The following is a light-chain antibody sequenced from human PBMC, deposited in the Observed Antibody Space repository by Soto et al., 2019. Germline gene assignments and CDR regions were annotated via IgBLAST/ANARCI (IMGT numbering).Light chain of an antibody. V-gene: IGLV1-40*01. J-gene: IGLJ1*01. CDR3: KSYDSSLSGSEV. Sequence: QSVLTQPPSVSGAPGQRVTISCTGSSSNIGAGHDVHWYQQLPGTAPKLLIYGNGNRPSGVPDRFSGSKSGTSASLAITGLQADDEADYHCKSYDSSLSGSEVFGTGTKVTVL. CDR1: SSNIGAGHD. CDR2: GNG.